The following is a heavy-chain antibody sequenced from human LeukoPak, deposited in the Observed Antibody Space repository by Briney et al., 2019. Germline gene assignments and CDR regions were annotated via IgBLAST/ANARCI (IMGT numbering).Heavy chain of an antibody. Sequence: SVKVSCKASGFTFTSSAVQWVRQARGQRLEWIGWIVVGSGNTNYAQKFQEKVTITRDMSTSTAYMELSSLRSEDTAVYYCAADGNSSSFDYWGQGTLVTVSS. J-gene: IGHJ4*02. V-gene: IGHV1-58*01. D-gene: IGHD6-6*01. CDR2: IVVGSGNT. CDR3: AADGNSSSFDY. CDR1: GFTFTSSA.